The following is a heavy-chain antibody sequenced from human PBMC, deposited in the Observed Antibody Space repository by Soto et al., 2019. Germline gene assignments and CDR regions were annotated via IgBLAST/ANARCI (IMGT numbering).Heavy chain of an antibody. CDR2: IYHSGST. J-gene: IGHJ3*01. V-gene: IGHV4-61*01. D-gene: IGHD1-1*01. Sequence: SETLSLTCTVSGGSVSIGSHYWSWIRQPPGKGLEWIAYIYHSGSTDYNPSLKSRVTISVDLSRNQFSLRLDSVTAADTAVYYCALVRSEDLNSFDALDLWGQGTMVTV. CDR1: GGSVSIGSHY. CDR3: ALVRSEDLNSFDALDL.